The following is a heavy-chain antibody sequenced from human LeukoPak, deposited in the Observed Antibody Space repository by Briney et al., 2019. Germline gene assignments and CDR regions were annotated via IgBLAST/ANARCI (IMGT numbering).Heavy chain of an antibody. J-gene: IGHJ4*02. CDR2: ISSSSSYI. D-gene: IGHD1-26*01. V-gene: IGHV3-21*01. CDR1: GFTFSSYS. CDR3: ARGNPSGSYSFDY. Sequence: GGSLRLSCAASGFTFSSYSMNWVRQAPGKGLEWVSSISSSSSYIYYADSVKGRFTISRDNAKNSLYLQMNSLRAEDTAVYYCARGNPSGSYSFDYWGQGTLVTVSS.